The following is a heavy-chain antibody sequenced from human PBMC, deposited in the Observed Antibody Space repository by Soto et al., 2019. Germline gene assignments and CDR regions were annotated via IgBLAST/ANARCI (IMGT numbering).Heavy chain of an antibody. D-gene: IGHD3-10*01. CDR3: ARQGIPYNSGSGDYFYYYYNYMDF. V-gene: IGHV1-3*01. CDR1: GYTFTNYA. Sequence: QAQLVQSGAEVKKPGASVKVSCKASGYTFTNYAVHWLRKAPGQGLGWMGWHNAGNGDTKYSQTFQDRVTSSRYTAASIAYMELSSLSSEDTAVYYCARQGIPYNSGSGDYFYYYYNYMDFWGKGTTVTVSS. J-gene: IGHJ6*03. CDR2: HNAGNGDT.